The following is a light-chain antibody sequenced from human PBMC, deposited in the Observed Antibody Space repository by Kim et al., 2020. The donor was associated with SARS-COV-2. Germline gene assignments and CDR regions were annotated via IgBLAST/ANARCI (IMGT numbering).Light chain of an antibody. CDR3: HQYGSSPYT. J-gene: IGKJ2*01. CDR1: QSVSSSY. Sequence: EIVLTQSPGTLSLSPGERATLSCRASQSVSSSYLAWYHKKPGQAPRLLIYGASSRATGIPDRFSGSGSGTDFTLTISRLEPEDFAVYYCHQYGSSPYTFGQGNKLEI. CDR2: GAS. V-gene: IGKV3-20*01.